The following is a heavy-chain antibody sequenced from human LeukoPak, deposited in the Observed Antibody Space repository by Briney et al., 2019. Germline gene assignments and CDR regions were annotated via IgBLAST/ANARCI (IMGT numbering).Heavy chain of an antibody. CDR2: ISAHNGNT. V-gene: IGHV1-18*01. D-gene: IGHD3-22*01. CDR3: ARGPRYYYDSSGYFPVDY. CDR1: GYTFTSYG. Sequence: ASVTVSCKASGYTFTSYGISWVRQAPGQGLEWMGWISAHNGNTNYAQKLQGRVTMTTDTSTSTAYMELRSLRSDDTAVYYCARGPRYYYDSSGYFPVDYWGQGTLVTVSS. J-gene: IGHJ4*02.